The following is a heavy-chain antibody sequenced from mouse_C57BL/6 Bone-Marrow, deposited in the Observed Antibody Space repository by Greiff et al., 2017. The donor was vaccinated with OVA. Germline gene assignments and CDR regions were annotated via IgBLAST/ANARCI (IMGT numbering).Heavy chain of an antibody. CDR1: GYTFTDYE. CDR2: IDPENGGT. J-gene: IGHJ2*01. D-gene: IGHD4-1*01. V-gene: IGHV1-15*01. CDR3: TRSWDKDY. Sequence: VQLQESGAELVRPGASVTLSCKASGYTFTDYEMHWVKQTPVHGLEWIGAIDPENGGTAYNQKFKGKAILTADKSSSTAYMELRSLTSEDSAVYYCTRSWDKDYWGQGTTLTVSS.